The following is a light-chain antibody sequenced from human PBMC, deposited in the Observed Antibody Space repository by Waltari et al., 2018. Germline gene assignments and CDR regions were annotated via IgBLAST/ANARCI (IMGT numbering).Light chain of an antibody. CDR2: VAS. V-gene: IGKV1-9*01. J-gene: IGKJ4*01. CDR1: HRIRSY. CDR3: QQLSSYPLT. Sequence: DIQLTQSPSFLSASVGDRVTITSRASHRIRSYLARYQQKPGKAPKLLIYVASTLQSGVPSRFSGSGSGTEFTLTISSLQPEDSAAYYCQQLSSYPLTFGGGTKVEVK.